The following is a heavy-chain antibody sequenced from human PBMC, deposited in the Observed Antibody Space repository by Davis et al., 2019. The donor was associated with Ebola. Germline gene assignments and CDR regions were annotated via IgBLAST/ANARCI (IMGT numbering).Heavy chain of an antibody. Sequence: AASVKVSCKASGYTFTRFAIHWVRQAPGQRLEWMGWINAGNGNTIYSQNFQGRVTIPRDTSASTVYMELSSLRSEDTAVYYCAGNSVTTRLDYYGMDVWGQGTTVTVSS. CDR1: GYTFTRFA. CDR3: AGNSVTTRLDYYGMDV. CDR2: INAGNGNT. D-gene: IGHD4-17*01. J-gene: IGHJ6*02. V-gene: IGHV1-3*01.